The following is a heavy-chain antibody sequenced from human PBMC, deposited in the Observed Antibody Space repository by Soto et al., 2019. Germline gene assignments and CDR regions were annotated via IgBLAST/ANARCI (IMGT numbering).Heavy chain of an antibody. D-gene: IGHD2-15*01. J-gene: IGHJ4*02. CDR1: GYTFTSYA. CDR2: INAGNGNT. CDR3: ARDLGGWPDY. Sequence: QVQLVQSGAEVKKPGASVKVSCKASGYTFTSYAMHWVRQAPGQRLEWMGWINAGNGNTKYSEKFQGRVTITSDTAASTAYMELSSLRAEDTAVYYCARDLGGWPDYWGQGTLVTVSS. V-gene: IGHV1-3*01.